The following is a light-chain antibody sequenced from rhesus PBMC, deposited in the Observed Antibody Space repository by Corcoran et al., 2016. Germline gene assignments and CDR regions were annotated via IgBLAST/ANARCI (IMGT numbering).Light chain of an antibody. CDR3: QQENSWPLT. Sequence: EILMTQSPATLSLSPGERATPSCRASQTVNSNLAWYQQRPGQPPRLLIYDAANRATGITDRFSGSGSGTDFTLSLSSLGPEDVGVYYCQQENSWPLTFGGGTKVEIK. V-gene: IGKV3-35*01. CDR1: QTVNSN. CDR2: DAA. J-gene: IGKJ4*01.